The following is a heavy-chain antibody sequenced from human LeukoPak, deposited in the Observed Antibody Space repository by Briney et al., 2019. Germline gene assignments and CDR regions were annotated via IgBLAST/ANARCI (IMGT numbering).Heavy chain of an antibody. CDR3: TRESGAFSPFGF. J-gene: IGHJ4*02. CDR2: VSLKGAT. V-gene: IGHV4-4*02. D-gene: IGHD1-26*01. Sequence: PSETLSLTCAVSGGSISTPNWWSWLRPPPGKGLEWIGEVSLKGATNYSPSLESRVSMSIDKSKNHLSLKLRSVTAADTATYYCTRESGAFSPFGFWGQGTLVTVSS. CDR1: GGSISTPNW.